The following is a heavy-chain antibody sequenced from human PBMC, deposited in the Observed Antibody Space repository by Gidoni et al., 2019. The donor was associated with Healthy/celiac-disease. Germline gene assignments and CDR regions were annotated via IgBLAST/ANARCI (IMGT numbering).Heavy chain of an antibody. CDR1: GFTFSSYA. CDR3: AISYGDYGYFDL. J-gene: IGHJ2*01. D-gene: IGHD4-17*01. CDR2: ISGRGGST. Sequence: EVQLLESWGGLVQPGGSLRLSCAASGFTFSSYAMCWVRQAPGKGLEWVSAISGRGGSTYYADSVKGRFTISRDNSKNTLYLQMKSLRAEDTAVYYCAISYGDYGYFDLWGRGTLVTVSS. V-gene: IGHV3-23*01.